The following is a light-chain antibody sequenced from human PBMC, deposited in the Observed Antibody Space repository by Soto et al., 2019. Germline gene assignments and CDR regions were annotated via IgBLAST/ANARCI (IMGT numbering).Light chain of an antibody. Sequence: QSALTQPPSASGSPGQSVTISCTGTTSDVGAYNYVSWYQQHPGKAPKLMIYEVSKRPSGVPDRFSGSKSGNTASLTVSGLQAEDEAVYYCSSYAGSHYVFGTGTKLTVL. CDR2: EVS. J-gene: IGLJ1*01. CDR1: TSDVGAYNY. V-gene: IGLV2-8*01. CDR3: SSYAGSHYV.